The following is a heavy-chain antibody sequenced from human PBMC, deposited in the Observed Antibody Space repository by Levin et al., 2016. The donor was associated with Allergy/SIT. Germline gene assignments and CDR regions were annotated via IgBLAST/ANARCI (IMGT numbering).Heavy chain of an antibody. CDR3: ARGITMIVHSAEYFQH. V-gene: IGHV1-46*03. D-gene: IGHD3-22*01. J-gene: IGHJ1*01. Sequence: WVRQAPGQGLEWMGIINPSGGSTSYAQKFQGRVTMTRDTSTSTVYMELSSLRSEDTAVYYCARGITMIVHSAEYFQHWGQGTLVTVSS. CDR2: INPSGGST.